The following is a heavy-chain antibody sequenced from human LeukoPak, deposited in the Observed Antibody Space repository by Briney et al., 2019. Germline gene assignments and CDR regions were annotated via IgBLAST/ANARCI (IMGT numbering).Heavy chain of an antibody. CDR3: ARVTSDIVVVPAAIIMDV. D-gene: IGHD2-2*01. J-gene: IGHJ6*03. CDR1: GYTFTSYG. CDR2: ISAYNGNT. Sequence: ASVKVSCKASGYTFTSYGISWVRQAPGQGLEWMGWISAYNGNTNYAQKLQGRVTMTTDTSTSTAYMELRSLRSDDTAVYYCARVTSDIVVVPAAIIMDVWGKRTTVTVSS. V-gene: IGHV1-18*01.